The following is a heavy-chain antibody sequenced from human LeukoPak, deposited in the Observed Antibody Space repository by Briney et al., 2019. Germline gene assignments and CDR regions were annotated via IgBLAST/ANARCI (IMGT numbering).Heavy chain of an antibody. V-gene: IGHV4-39*01. CDR1: GGSISSSSYY. D-gene: IGHD4-23*01. CDR2: VYYTGST. Sequence: SETLSLTCTVSGGSISSSSYYWGWIRQPPGKGLEWIGSVYYTGSTYCNPSLKSRVTISVDTSKNQFSLKLSSVTAADTAVYYCARLHYGGNYGYYYYYMDVWGKGTTVTVSS. J-gene: IGHJ6*03. CDR3: ARLHYGGNYGYYYYYMDV.